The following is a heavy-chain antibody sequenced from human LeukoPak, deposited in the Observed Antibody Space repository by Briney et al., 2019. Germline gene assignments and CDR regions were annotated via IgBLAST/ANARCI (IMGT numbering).Heavy chain of an antibody. D-gene: IGHD3-10*01. J-gene: IGHJ5*02. CDR1: GFSFSTYG. V-gene: IGHV3-33*08. Sequence: GGSLRLSCAAYGFSFSTYGMHWVRQAPGKRLESVAVIWYDGSHQYYADSVKGRFTISRDMSSNTLYLQMNNLRVDDTALYYCARDLGLRYGSGAYRFDPWGQGTQVIVSS. CDR2: IWYDGSHQ. CDR3: ARDLGLRYGSGAYRFDP.